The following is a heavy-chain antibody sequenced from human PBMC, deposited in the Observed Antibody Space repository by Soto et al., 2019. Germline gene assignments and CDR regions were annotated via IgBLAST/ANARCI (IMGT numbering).Heavy chain of an antibody. V-gene: IGHV3-30-3*01. CDR3: ARESIVGATYYYYYYGMDV. Sequence: GGSLRLSCVASGFTFSSYAMHWVRQAPGKGLEWVAVISYDGSNKYYADSVKGRFTISRDNSKNTLYLQMNSLRAEDTAVYYCARESIVGATYYYYYYGMDVWGQGTTVTVSS. D-gene: IGHD1-26*01. CDR1: GFTFSSYA. CDR2: ISYDGSNK. J-gene: IGHJ6*02.